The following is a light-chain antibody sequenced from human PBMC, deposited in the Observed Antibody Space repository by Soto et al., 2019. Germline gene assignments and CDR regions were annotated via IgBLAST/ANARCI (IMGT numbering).Light chain of an antibody. V-gene: IGKV1-39*01. CDR2: AAS. CDR3: QQSCSTPLWT. CDR1: QNINSF. J-gene: IGKJ1*01. Sequence: DIQMTQSPSSLSASVGDKVTITCRASQNINSFLNWYQQNPGKAPQLLIYAASILQSGVPSRFSGSGSGTDFTLTISGVQPEDFATYYCQQSCSTPLWTFGQGTKVDIK.